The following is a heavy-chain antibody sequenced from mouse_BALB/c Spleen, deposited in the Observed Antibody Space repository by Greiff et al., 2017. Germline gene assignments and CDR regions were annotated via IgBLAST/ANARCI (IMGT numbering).Heavy chain of an antibody. D-gene: IGHD1-2*01. Sequence: EVMLVESGGGLVQPGGSRKLSCAASGFTFSSFGMHWVRQAPEKGLEWVAYISSGSSTIYYADTVKGRFTISRDNPKNTLFLQMTSLRSEDTAMYYCAKGGNYGYGAMDYWGQGTSVTVSS. CDR2: ISSGSSTI. CDR1: GFTFSSFG. V-gene: IGHV5-17*02. J-gene: IGHJ4*01. CDR3: AKGGNYGYGAMDY.